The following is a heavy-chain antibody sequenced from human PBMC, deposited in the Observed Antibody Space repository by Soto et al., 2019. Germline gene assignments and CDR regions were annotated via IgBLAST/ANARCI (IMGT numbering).Heavy chain of an antibody. CDR3: AHKDVCGSYRAVSFDY. CDR2: IYWNDDK. CDR1: GFSLSTSGVG. D-gene: IGHD3-16*02. J-gene: IGHJ4*02. Sequence: QITLKESGPTLVKPTQTLTLTCTFSGFSLSTSGVGVGWIRQPPGKALEWLALIYWNDDKRYSPSLKSRLTITEDTSKNQVALKLSNIDPADTATYYSAHKDVCGSYRAVSFDYWAQGTLLTVSS. V-gene: IGHV2-5*01.